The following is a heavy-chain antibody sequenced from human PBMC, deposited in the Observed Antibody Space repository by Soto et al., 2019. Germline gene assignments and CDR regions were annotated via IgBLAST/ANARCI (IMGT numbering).Heavy chain of an antibody. CDR2: VSGSGGST. D-gene: IGHD1-20*01. J-gene: IGHJ4*02. V-gene: IGHV3-23*01. CDR1: GFTFSSYT. CDR3: AKPPEYNWGGY. Sequence: EVQLLESGGGLVQPGGSLRLSCAASGFTFSSYTMSWVRQAPGKGLEWISAVSGSGGSTYYADSVKGRFTISRDNSKDTLYLQMNNLRAGDTAVDYCAKPPEYNWGGYWGQGTLVTVSS.